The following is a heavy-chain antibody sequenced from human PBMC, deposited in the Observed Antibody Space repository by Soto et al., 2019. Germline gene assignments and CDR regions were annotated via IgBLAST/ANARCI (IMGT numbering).Heavy chain of an antibody. CDR2: FFHNGNT. CDR1: SGSIRSSNW. D-gene: IGHD2-21*01. V-gene: IGHV4-4*02. Sequence: SETLSLTCAVSSGSIRSSNWWSWVRQSPGKGLEWIGEFFHNGNTYYNPSLNSRVTISVDTSKNQFSLNLRSDDTAVYYCARGGDGYNFGAVYWGQGTPVTVSS. CDR3: ARGGDGYNFGAVY. J-gene: IGHJ4*02.